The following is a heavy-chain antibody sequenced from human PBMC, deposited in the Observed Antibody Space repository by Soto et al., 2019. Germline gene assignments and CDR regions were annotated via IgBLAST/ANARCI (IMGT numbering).Heavy chain of an antibody. D-gene: IGHD6-13*01. Sequence: SETVSLTCTVSGGSISSSSYYWGWIRQPPGKGLEWIGSIYYSGSTYYNPSLKSRVTISVDTSKNQFSLKLSSVTAADTAVYYCASQQLVHYYYGMDVWGQGTTVTVSS. J-gene: IGHJ6*02. V-gene: IGHV4-39*01. CDR2: IYYSGST. CDR3: ASQQLVHYYYGMDV. CDR1: GGSISSSSYY.